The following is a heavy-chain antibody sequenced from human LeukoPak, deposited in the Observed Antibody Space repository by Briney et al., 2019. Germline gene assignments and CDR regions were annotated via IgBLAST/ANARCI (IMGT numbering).Heavy chain of an antibody. V-gene: IGHV4-59*12. CDR1: GGSISSYY. J-gene: IGHJ4*02. CDR2: IYYSGST. Sequence: SETLSLTCTVSGGSISSYYWSWIRQPPGKGLEWIGYIYYSGSTNYNPSLKSRVTMSGDTSKNQFSLKLNSVTAADTGVYYCARDTISSGSDYWGQGTLVTVSP. D-gene: IGHD3-22*01. CDR3: ARDTISSGSDY.